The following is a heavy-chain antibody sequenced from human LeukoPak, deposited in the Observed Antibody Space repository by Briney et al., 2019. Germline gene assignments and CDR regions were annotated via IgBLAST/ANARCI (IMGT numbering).Heavy chain of an antibody. D-gene: IGHD6-6*01. CDR2: IYTDGEI. J-gene: IGHJ4*02. CDR3: AKDREYSSSSSADY. CDR1: GFTVTTNY. Sequence: GGSLRLSCVASGFTVTTNYMTWVRQAPGKGLEWVSVIYTDGEIHYADSVKGRFTISRDNSKNTLYLQMNSLRAEDTAVYYCAKDREYSSSSSADYWGQGTLVTVSS. V-gene: IGHV3-53*01.